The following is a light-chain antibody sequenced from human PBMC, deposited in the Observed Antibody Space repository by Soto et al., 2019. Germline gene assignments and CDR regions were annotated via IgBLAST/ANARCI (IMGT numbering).Light chain of an antibody. Sequence: QMTQSPSSLSASVGDRVNITCRASQDISNFLAWYQQKPGEVPKVLIYTASTLTSGVPSRFSGSGSGTDFTLTISGLQPEDSATYYCLQDFSYPRTFGQGTKVEIK. V-gene: IGKV1-27*01. CDR3: LQDFSYPRT. CDR2: TAS. J-gene: IGKJ1*01. CDR1: QDISNF.